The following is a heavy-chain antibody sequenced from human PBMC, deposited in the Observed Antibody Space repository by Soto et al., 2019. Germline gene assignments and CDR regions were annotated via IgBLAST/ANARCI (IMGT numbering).Heavy chain of an antibody. V-gene: IGHV1-2*02. Sequence: QVHLVQSGAEVAKPGASVKVSCKPSGYTFTGYYIHWVRQAPGQGLEWMGWINPSSGDSKYAQKFQGRVAMTRDTSISTAYLDLRNLRPDDTAVYYCAREGGSAYGMDVWGQGTAVTVSS. CDR3: AREGGSAYGMDV. J-gene: IGHJ6*02. CDR2: INPSSGDS. CDR1: GYTFTGYY. D-gene: IGHD1-26*01.